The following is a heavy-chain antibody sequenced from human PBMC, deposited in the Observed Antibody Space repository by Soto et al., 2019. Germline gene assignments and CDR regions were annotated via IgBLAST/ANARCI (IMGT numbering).Heavy chain of an antibody. CDR3: TRDASRDSSARGWFDP. V-gene: IGHV3-21*01. D-gene: IGHD6-13*01. CDR1: GFTFRSFT. Sequence: GGSLRLSCAASGFTFRSFTMNWVRQAPGKGLEWVSTISSNSAYIYYTDALRGRFTISRDNAKNSLHLQMNSLRAEDTAVYYCTRDASRDSSARGWFDPWGPGTLVTVS. CDR2: ISSNSAYI. J-gene: IGHJ5*02.